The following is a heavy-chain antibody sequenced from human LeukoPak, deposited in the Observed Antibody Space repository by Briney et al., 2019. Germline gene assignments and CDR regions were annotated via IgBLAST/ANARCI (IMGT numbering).Heavy chain of an antibody. CDR1: GGSISSYY. D-gene: IGHD3-9*01. Sequence: SETLSLTCTVSGGSISSYYWSWIRQPPGERLEWIGYIYYSGSTNYNPSLKSRVTISVDTSKNQFSLKLSSVTAADTAVYYCARKHYDILTGYHYDAFDIWGQGTMVTVSS. V-gene: IGHV4-59*01. J-gene: IGHJ3*02. CDR2: IYYSGST. CDR3: ARKHYDILTGYHYDAFDI.